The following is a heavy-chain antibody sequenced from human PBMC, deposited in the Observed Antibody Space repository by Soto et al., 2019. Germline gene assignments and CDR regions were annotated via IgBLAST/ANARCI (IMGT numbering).Heavy chain of an antibody. D-gene: IGHD5-18*01. V-gene: IGHV3-23*01. Sequence: GGSLRLSCAASGFTFSIYAMSWVREAPGQGLEWVSAISGSGGGTDSVDSVQGRFTISTDNSKNTLFPQMNSLRAEDTAVYYCAKLQAYSYRPGDDFGYWGRGTLVTVSS. J-gene: IGHJ4*02. CDR3: AKLQAYSYRPGDDFGY. CDR2: ISGSGGGT. CDR1: GFTFSIYA.